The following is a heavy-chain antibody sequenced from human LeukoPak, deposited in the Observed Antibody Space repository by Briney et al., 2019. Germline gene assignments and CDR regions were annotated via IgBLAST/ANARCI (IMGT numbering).Heavy chain of an antibody. D-gene: IGHD3-3*01. V-gene: IGHV1-2*02. CDR2: INPNSGDT. CDR1: GYTFTGYY. J-gene: IGHJ5*02. CDR3: ARERMGDFWSDSNWFDP. Sequence: ASVKVSCKASGYTFTGYYMHWVRQAPGQGLEWMGWINPNSGDTNYAQKFQGRVTMTRDTSISTAYMELSRLRSDDTAVYYCARERMGDFWSDSNWFDPWGQGTLVTVSS.